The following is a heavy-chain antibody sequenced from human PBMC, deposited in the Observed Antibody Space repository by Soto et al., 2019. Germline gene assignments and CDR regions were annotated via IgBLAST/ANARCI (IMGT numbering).Heavy chain of an antibody. Sequence: EVQLVESGGGLVKPGGSLRLSCAASGFTFSSYSMNWVRQAPGKGLEWVSSISSSSSYIYYAGSVKGRFTISRDNANNSLYLQMNSLRAEHTAVYYCAGEDLGSGYDPPHDYWGQGTLVTVSS. CDR2: ISSSSSYI. D-gene: IGHD5-12*01. CDR1: GFTFSSYS. V-gene: IGHV3-21*01. J-gene: IGHJ4*02. CDR3: AGEDLGSGYDPPHDY.